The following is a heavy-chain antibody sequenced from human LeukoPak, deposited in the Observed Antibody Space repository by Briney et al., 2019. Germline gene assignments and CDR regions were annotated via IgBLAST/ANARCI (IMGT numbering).Heavy chain of an antibody. CDR3: ARDRGANWFDP. D-gene: IGHD3-10*01. CDR2: IYSGGTT. V-gene: IGHV3-53*01. Sequence: PGGSLRLSCAASGFTVTSNDMNWARQAPGKGLEWVSVIYSGGTTYYADSVKGRFTISRDNSKNTLHLQMNSLRAEDTAVYYCARDRGANWFDPWGQGTLVTVSS. J-gene: IGHJ5*02. CDR1: GFTVTSND.